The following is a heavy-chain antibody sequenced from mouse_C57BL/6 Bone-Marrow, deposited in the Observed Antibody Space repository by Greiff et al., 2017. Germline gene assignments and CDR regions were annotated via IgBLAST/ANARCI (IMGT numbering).Heavy chain of an antibody. CDR3: ARQNKGYFDV. V-gene: IGHV5-15*01. CDR2: ISNLAYSI. Sequence: EVMLVASGGGLVQPGGSLKLSCAASGFTFSDYGMAWVRQAPRKGPEWVAFISNLAYSIYYADTVTGRFTISRENAKNTLYREMSSLRSEDTALDYCARQNKGYFDVWGTGTTVTVSS. CDR1: GFTFSDYG. J-gene: IGHJ1*03.